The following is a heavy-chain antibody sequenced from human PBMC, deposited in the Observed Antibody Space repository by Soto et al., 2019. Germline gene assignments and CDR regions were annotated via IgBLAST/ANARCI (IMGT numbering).Heavy chain of an antibody. D-gene: IGHD6-19*01. J-gene: IGHJ4*02. Sequence: GASVKVSCKASGYTFTSYGISCVRQAPGQGLEWMGWISAYNGNTNYAQKFQGRVTITRDTSASTAYMELSSLRSEDTAVYYCARVSGSYLPDYWGQGTLVPSPQ. V-gene: IGHV1-18*01. CDR1: GYTFTSYG. CDR3: ARVSGSYLPDY. CDR2: ISAYNGNT.